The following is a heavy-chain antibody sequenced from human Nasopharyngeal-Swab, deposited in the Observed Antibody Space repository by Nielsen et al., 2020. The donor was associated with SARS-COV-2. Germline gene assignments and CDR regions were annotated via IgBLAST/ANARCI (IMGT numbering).Heavy chain of an antibody. V-gene: IGHV4-61*01. J-gene: IGHJ6*02. CDR3: ARLVGATDYYYYGMDV. Sequence: SETLSLTCTVSGGSVSSVSYSWTWIRQPPGKGLEWIGYIYYSGSTNYNPSLKSRVTISVDTSKNQFSLKLSSVTAADTAVYYCARLVGATDYYYYGMDVWGQGTTVTVSS. D-gene: IGHD1-26*01. CDR2: IYYSGST. CDR1: GGSVSSVSYS.